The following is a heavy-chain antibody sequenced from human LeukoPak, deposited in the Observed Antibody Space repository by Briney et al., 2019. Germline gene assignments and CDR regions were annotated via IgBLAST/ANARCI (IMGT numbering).Heavy chain of an antibody. CDR3: ARAMDYYGSGSYSYYFDY. V-gene: IGHV3-21*01. CDR1: GFTFSSYS. D-gene: IGHD3-10*01. J-gene: IGHJ4*02. Sequence: PGGSLRLSCAASGFTFSSYSMNWVHQAPGKGLEWVSSISSSSSYIYYADSVKGRFTISRDNAKNSLYLQMNSLRAEDTAVYYCARAMDYYGSGSYSYYFDYWGQGTLVTVSS. CDR2: ISSSSSYI.